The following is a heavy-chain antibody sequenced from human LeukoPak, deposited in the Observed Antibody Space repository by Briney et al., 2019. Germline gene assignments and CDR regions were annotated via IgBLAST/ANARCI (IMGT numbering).Heavy chain of an antibody. V-gene: IGHV1-2*02. CDR1: GYMFTGYY. Sequence: ASVKVSCKASGYMFTGYYMHWVRQAPGQGLEWMGWINPNSGGTNYAQKFQGRVTMTRDTSISTAYMELSSLRSDDTAVYYCARGYCSGDCFTLFEYWGQGTLVTVSS. D-gene: IGHD2-21*02. CDR3: ARGYCSGDCFTLFEY. CDR2: INPNSGGT. J-gene: IGHJ4*02.